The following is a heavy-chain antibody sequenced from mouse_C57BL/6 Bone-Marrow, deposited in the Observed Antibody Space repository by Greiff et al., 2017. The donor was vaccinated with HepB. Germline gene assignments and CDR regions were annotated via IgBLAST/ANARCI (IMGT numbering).Heavy chain of an antibody. CDR2: ISSGGSYT. J-gene: IGHJ4*01. V-gene: IGHV5-6*02. D-gene: IGHD2-10*02. CDR3: ARHGVWCGYAMDY. Sequence: EVKLVESGGDLVKPGGSLKLSCAASGFTFSSYGMSWVRQTPDKRLEWVATISSGGSYTYYPDSVKGRFTISRDNAKNTLYLQMSSLKSEDTAMYYCARHGVWCGYAMDYWGQGTSVTVSS. CDR1: GFTFSSYG.